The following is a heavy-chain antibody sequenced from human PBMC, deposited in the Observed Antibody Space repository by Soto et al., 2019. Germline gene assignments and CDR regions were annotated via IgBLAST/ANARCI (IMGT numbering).Heavy chain of an antibody. Sequence: PGGSLILSCAAPVLTLSDYAISWFCHVLVKGLQWVSAIRDSGGSTYYADSVKGRFTISRDNSKSTLFLQMDSLNADDTALYYCAKPSHEMLTGYSPFDHWGQGTLVTVS. CDR3: AKPSHEMLTGYSPFDH. CDR1: VLTLSDYA. V-gene: IGHV3-23*01. J-gene: IGHJ4*02. CDR2: IRDSGGST. D-gene: IGHD3-9*01.